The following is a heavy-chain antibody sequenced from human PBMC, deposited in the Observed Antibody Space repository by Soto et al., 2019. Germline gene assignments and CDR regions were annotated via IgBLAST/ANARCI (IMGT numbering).Heavy chain of an antibody. D-gene: IGHD3-16*01. Sequence: VGSLRLSCVASGFPFSSYAMSWVRQTPGKGLEWVSGISGSGGHTYYADSVKGRFTISRDNSNNTLSLQMHILRVEDTAVYFCAKGGYYSLFDIWGQGTMVTVSS. CDR1: GFPFSSYA. J-gene: IGHJ3*02. V-gene: IGHV3-23*01. CDR3: AKGGYYSLFDI. CDR2: ISGSGGHT.